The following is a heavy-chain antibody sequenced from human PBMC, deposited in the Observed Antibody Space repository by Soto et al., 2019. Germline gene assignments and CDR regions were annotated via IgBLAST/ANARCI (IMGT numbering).Heavy chain of an antibody. Sequence: EVQLVESGGGLVQPGRSLRLSCAASGFTFNDYAMHWVRQAPGKGLEWVSGISWNSDNRGYADSVRGRSTISRDNAKNSLYLQINSLRAEDTALYYCAKDQAYIWGSNFDYWGQGTLVTVSS. CDR2: ISWNSDNR. J-gene: IGHJ4*02. CDR3: AKDQAYIWGSNFDY. D-gene: IGHD3-16*01. V-gene: IGHV3-9*01. CDR1: GFTFNDYA.